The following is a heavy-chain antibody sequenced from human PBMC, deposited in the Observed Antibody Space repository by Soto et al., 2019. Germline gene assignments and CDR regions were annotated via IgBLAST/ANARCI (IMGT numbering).Heavy chain of an antibody. CDR3: AKLVIGYCSGNTCDDY. CDR1: GFTFSYG. Sequence: VQLLESGGGLIQPGGSLRLSCAASGFTFSYGIHWLRQAPGKGLEWVAYITNDSSNKFYGDSVKGRFTISRDNSKHTQFLQMNSLRAEDTAVYYCAKLVIGYCSGNTCDDYWGQGTLVAVSS. D-gene: IGHD2-15*01. CDR2: ITNDSSNK. J-gene: IGHJ4*02. V-gene: IGHV3-30*18.